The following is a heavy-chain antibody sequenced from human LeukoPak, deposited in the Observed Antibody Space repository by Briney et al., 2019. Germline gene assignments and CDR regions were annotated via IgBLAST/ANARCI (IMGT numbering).Heavy chain of an antibody. CDR2: ISGSGGST. J-gene: IGHJ4*02. CDR1: GFTFSSYA. CDR3: AKDRSGDYSEYFDY. Sequence: PGGSLRLSCAASGFTFSSYAMSWVRQAPGKGLEWLSAISGSGGSTYYADSVKGRFTISTDNSKNTLYLQMNSLRAEDTAVYYCAKDRSGDYSEYFDYWGQGTLVTVSS. D-gene: IGHD4-11*01. V-gene: IGHV3-23*01.